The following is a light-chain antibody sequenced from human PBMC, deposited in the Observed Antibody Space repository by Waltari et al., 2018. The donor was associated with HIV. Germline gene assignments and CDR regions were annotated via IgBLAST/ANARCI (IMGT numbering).Light chain of an antibody. CDR2: SSD. V-gene: IGLV1-44*01. J-gene: IGLJ2*01. Sequence: QSVLTQPPSVSGAPGQRVTISCSGTTSTVGANAVNWYRHLPGAAPKFVIFSSDERPSGVPDRFSGSKSGTSASLAISGLHSDDEGTYYCSTWDDSLNVVVFGGGTTLTVL. CDR3: STWDDSLNVVV. CDR1: TSTVGANA.